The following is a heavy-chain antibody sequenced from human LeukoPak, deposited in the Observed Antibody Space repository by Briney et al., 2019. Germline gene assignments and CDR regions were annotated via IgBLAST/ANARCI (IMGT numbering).Heavy chain of an antibody. Sequence: LRLSCAASGFTFSDYYMSWIRQPPGKGLEWIGEINHSGSTNYNPSLKSRVTISVDTSKNQFSLNLSSETAADTAVYYCARREGDTSMVRSFDYWGQGTLVTVSS. CDR3: ARREGDTSMVRSFDY. CDR2: INHSGST. V-gene: IGHV4-34*01. J-gene: IGHJ4*02. CDR1: GFTFSDYY. D-gene: IGHD5-18*01.